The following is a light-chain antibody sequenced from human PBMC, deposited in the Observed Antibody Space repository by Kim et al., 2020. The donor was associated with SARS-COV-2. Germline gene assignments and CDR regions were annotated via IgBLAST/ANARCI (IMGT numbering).Light chain of an antibody. CDR3: CSYAGSYTLV. J-gene: IGLJ2*01. CDR2: DVS. Sequence: QSALTQPRSVSGSPGQSVTIPCTGTSSDVGGYNYVSWYQQHPGKAPKLMIYDVSKRPSGVPDRFSGSKSGNTASLTISGLQAEDEADYYCCSYAGSYTLVFGGGPQLTVL. CDR1: SSDVGGYNY. V-gene: IGLV2-11*01.